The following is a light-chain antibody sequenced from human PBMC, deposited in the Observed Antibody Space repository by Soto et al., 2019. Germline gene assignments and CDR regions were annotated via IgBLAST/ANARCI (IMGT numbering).Light chain of an antibody. J-gene: IGKJ1*01. CDR3: QQYGSSWT. CDR2: GAS. V-gene: IGKV3-20*01. CDR1: QSVSSSY. Sequence: EIVLTQSPATLYLSPGERATLSCRASQSVSSSYLAWYQHKPGQAPRLLIYGASSRATGIPDRFSGSGSGTDFTLTISRLEPEDFAVYYCQQYGSSWTFGQGTKVDI.